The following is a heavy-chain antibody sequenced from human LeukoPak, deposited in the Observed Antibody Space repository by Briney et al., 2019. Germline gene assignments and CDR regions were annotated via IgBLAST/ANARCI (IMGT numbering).Heavy chain of an antibody. D-gene: IGHD6-19*01. J-gene: IGHJ6*02. CDR1: GFTFSTYW. V-gene: IGHV3-7*03. CDR3: AKDIMVMYSSGGGMDV. CDR2: IKEDGSEK. Sequence: PGGSLRLSCAASGFTFSTYWMSWVRQAPGKGLEWVADIKEDGSEKYYVDSVKGRFTISRDNAKNSLYLQMNSLRAEDTALYYCAKDIMVMYSSGGGMDVWGQGTTVTVSS.